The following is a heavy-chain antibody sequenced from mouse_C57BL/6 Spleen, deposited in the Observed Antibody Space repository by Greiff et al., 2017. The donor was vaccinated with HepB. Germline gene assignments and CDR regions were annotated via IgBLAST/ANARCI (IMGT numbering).Heavy chain of an antibody. Sequence: QVQLQQSGAELVRPGSSVKLSCKASGYTFTSYWMHWVKQRPIQGLEWIGNIDPSDSETHYNQKFKDKATLTVDKSSSTAYMQLSSLTSEDSAVYYCARGIYDGYLYYFDYWGQGTTLTVSS. CDR2: IDPSDSET. CDR1: GYTFTSYW. D-gene: IGHD2-3*01. V-gene: IGHV1-52*01. CDR3: ARGIYDGYLYYFDY. J-gene: IGHJ2*01.